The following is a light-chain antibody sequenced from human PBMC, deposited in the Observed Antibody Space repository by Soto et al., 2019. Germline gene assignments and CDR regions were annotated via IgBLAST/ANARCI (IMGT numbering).Light chain of an antibody. CDR3: LQDYSYPWT. Sequence: AIQLTQSPSSLSASVGDRVTITCRASQGIRNDLGWYQQKPGKDPKLLIYAASSLQSGVPSRFSGSASGTDFTLTISSLQPEDFATYYCLQDYSYPWTFGQGTKVEIK. CDR1: QGIRND. CDR2: AAS. J-gene: IGKJ1*01. V-gene: IGKV1-6*01.